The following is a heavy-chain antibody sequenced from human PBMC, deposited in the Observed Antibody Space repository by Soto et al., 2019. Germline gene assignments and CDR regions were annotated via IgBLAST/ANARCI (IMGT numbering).Heavy chain of an antibody. J-gene: IGHJ6*02. CDR2: IIPIFGTA. D-gene: IGHD3-9*01. Sequence: SVKVSCKGAGGTFSRYAISWVRQAPGQGLEWMGGIIPIFGTANYAQKFQGRVTITADESTSTAYMELSSLRSEDTAVYYCARELLTGYNIYYGMDVWGQGTTVTVSS. CDR3: ARELLTGYNIYYGMDV. V-gene: IGHV1-69*13. CDR1: GGTFSRYA.